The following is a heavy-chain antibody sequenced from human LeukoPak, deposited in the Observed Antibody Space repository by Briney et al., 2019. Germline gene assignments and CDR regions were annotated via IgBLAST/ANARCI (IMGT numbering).Heavy chain of an antibody. CDR3: ARRRGIAAAGGFRPGDAFDI. Sequence: PGGSLRLSCAASGFTFSSYEMNWVRQAPGKGLEWVSYISSSGSTIYYADSVKGRFTISRDNAKNSLYLQMNSLRAEDTAVYYCARRRGIAAAGGFRPGDAFDIWGQGTMVTVSS. V-gene: IGHV3-48*03. CDR1: GFTFSSYE. D-gene: IGHD6-13*01. J-gene: IGHJ3*02. CDR2: ISSSGSTI.